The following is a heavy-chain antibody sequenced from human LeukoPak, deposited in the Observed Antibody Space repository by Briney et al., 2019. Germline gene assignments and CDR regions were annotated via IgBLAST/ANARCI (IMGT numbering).Heavy chain of an antibody. D-gene: IGHD3-10*01. CDR1: GFTFSSYN. Sequence: GGSLRLSCAASGFTFSSYNMNWVRQAPGKGLEWVSSISTSSSYIYYADSVKGRFTISRDNSKNTLYLQMNSLRAEDTAVYYCAKVALTERNMVRGVIYYFDYWGQGTLVTVSS. J-gene: IGHJ4*02. V-gene: IGHV3-21*01. CDR2: ISTSSSYI. CDR3: AKVALTERNMVRGVIYYFDY.